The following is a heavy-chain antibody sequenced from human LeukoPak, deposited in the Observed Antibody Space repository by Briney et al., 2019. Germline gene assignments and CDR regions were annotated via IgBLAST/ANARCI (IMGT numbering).Heavy chain of an antibody. CDR2: INHSGST. Sequence: PSETLSLTCAVYGGSFSGYYWSWIRQPPGKGLEWIGAINHSGSTNYNPSLKSRVTISVDTSKNQFSLKLSSVTAADTAVYYCARVPAKLVGATVCCAFDIWGQGTMVTVSS. V-gene: IGHV4-34*01. CDR1: GGSFSGYY. CDR3: ARVPAKLVGATVCCAFDI. D-gene: IGHD1-26*01. J-gene: IGHJ3*02.